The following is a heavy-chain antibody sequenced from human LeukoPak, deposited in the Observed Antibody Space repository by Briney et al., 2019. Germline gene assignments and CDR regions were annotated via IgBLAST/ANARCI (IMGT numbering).Heavy chain of an antibody. CDR3: AREFYVAFDI. CDR1: GFTFDDYA. J-gene: IGHJ3*02. CDR2: ISWNSGTI. D-gene: IGHD5/OR15-5a*01. V-gene: IGHV3-9*01. Sequence: PGGSLGLSCAASGFTFDDYAMHWVRQAPGKGLEWVSGISWNSGTIGYADSVKGRFTISRDNAKNSLYLQMNSLRAEDTAVYYCAREFYVAFDIWGQGTMVTVSS.